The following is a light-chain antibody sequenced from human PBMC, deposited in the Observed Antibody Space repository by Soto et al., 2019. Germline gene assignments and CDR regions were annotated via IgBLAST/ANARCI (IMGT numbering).Light chain of an antibody. V-gene: IGLV1-40*01. Sequence: QSVLTQPPSVSGAPGQRVTISCTWSSSNIGAVYDVHWYQQLPGTAPKLLIYANGNRPSGVPDRFSGSKSGTSASLAITGLQAEDEADYYCQSYDRSLSGYVLGTGTRSPS. CDR3: QSYDRSLSGYV. J-gene: IGLJ1*01. CDR2: ANG. CDR1: SSNIGAVYD.